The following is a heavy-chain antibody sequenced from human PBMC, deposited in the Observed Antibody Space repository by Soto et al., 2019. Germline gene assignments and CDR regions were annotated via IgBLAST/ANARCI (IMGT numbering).Heavy chain of an antibody. CDR2: INHSGST. Sequence: SETLSLTCAVYGGSFSGYYWSWIRQPPGKGLEWIGEINHSGSTNYNPSLKSRVTISVDTSKNQFSLKLSSVTAADTAVYYCAREARGSRFLYRDAFDIWGQGTMVTVSS. V-gene: IGHV4-34*01. J-gene: IGHJ3*02. D-gene: IGHD3-3*01. CDR3: AREARGSRFLYRDAFDI. CDR1: GGSFSGYY.